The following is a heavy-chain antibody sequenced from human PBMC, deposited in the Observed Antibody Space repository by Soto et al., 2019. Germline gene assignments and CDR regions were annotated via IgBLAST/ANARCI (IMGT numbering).Heavy chain of an antibody. Sequence: AGGSLRLSCAASGFTFSSYAMHWVRQAPGKGLEWVAVISHDGSNKYYADSVKGRFTISRDNSKNTLYLQMNSLRAEDTAVYYCASARRASYHDAFDIWGQGTMVTVSS. CDR2: ISHDGSNK. V-gene: IGHV3-30-3*01. D-gene: IGHD2-2*01. CDR3: ASARRASYHDAFDI. J-gene: IGHJ3*02. CDR1: GFTFSSYA.